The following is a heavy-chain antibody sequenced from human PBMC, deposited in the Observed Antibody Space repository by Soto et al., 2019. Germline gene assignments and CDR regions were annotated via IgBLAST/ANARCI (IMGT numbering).Heavy chain of an antibody. CDR2: IYSGGST. CDR3: ARGEHVIASNPPNSYSDY. CDR1: GFTVSDNY. V-gene: IGHV3-53*01. Sequence: GGSLRLSCAASGFTVSDNYMSWVRQAPGKGLEWVSVIYSGGSTYYADSVKGRFTISRDNSKNTLYLQMNSLRGEDTAVYYCARGEHVIASNPPNSYSDYRGQGTLVTVSS. D-gene: IGHD1-1*01. J-gene: IGHJ4*02.